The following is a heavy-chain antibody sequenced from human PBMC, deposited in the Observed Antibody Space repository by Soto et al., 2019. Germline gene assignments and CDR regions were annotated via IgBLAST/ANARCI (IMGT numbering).Heavy chain of an antibody. CDR2: ISGSGDTP. CDR1: GLTFVNWA. CDR3: VKDPLPGYYSEWCDP. V-gene: IGHV3-23*01. J-gene: IGHJ5*02. Sequence: GSLGLSCAASGLTFVNWAMSGVCKTPGRGLEWVSAISGSGDTPYYADSVKGRFTISRDSSKNTLYLQMNSLRVEDTARYYCVKDPLPGYYSEWCDPWGQGTKVTAPQ. D-gene: IGHD3-3*01.